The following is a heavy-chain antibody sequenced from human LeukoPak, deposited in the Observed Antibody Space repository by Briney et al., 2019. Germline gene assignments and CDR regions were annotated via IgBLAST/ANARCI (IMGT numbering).Heavy chain of an antibody. V-gene: IGHV3-23*01. D-gene: IGHD2/OR15-2a*01. CDR1: GFTFSSYG. Sequence: GGSLRLSCAASGFTFSSYGKSWVRQAPGKGLEWVSAISGSGGSTYYADSVKGRFTISRDNSKNTLYLQMNSLRAEDTAVYYCAKYPREYLGFDYWGQGTLVTVSS. J-gene: IGHJ4*02. CDR3: AKYPREYLGFDY. CDR2: ISGSGGST.